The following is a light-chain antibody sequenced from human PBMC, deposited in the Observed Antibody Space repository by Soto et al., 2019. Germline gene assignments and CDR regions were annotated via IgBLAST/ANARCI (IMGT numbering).Light chain of an antibody. V-gene: IGLV4-60*03. CDR1: SGHSSYI. CDR2: LEGSGSY. CDR3: ETWDGNTQAV. Sequence: QLVLTQSSSASASLGSSVKLTCTLSSGHSSYIIAWHQQQPGKAPRYLMKLEGSGSYNKGSGVPDRFSGSSSGADRYLTISNRQSEDEADYYCETWDGNTQAVFGGGTQLTVL. J-gene: IGLJ7*01.